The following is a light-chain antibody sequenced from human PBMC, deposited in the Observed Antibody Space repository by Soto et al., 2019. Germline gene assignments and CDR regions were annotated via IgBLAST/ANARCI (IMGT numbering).Light chain of an antibody. CDR2: EVS. Sequence: QSVLTQPASVSGSPGQSITISCTGTSSDVGAYNYVSWYQQHPGKAPKLMIYEVSNRPSGVSNRFSGSKSGNTASLTISGLQAEDEADYFCKSYTTSSTYVVGPGTKVTVL. V-gene: IGLV2-14*01. CDR1: SSDVGAYNY. CDR3: KSYTTSSTYV. J-gene: IGLJ1*01.